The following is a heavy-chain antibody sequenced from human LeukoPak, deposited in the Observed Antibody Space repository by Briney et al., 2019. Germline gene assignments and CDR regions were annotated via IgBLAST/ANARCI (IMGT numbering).Heavy chain of an antibody. CDR2: IYYSGST. D-gene: IGHD3-22*01. CDR3: ARREGYYDLDY. Sequence: SETLSLTCTVSGGSISSSSYYWGWIRQPPGKGLEWIGSIYYSGSTYHNPSLKSRVTISVDTSKNQFSLKLSSVTAADTAVYYCARREGYYDLDYWGQGTLVTVSS. CDR1: GGSISSSSYY. V-gene: IGHV4-39*01. J-gene: IGHJ4*02.